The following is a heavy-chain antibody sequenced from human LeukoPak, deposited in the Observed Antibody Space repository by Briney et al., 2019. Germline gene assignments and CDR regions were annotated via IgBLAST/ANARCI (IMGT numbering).Heavy chain of an antibody. J-gene: IGHJ4*02. CDR1: GGSMNNYY. CDR3: ARGVSHRNFDWLFY. D-gene: IGHD3-9*01. V-gene: IGHV4-34*01. CDR2: INDSGST. Sequence: SETLSLTCTVSGGSMNNYYWSWIRQPPGKGLEWIGEINDSGSTHYNTSLNSRVTISVDTSKNQIYLKLSSVTAADTAIYYCARGVSHRNFDWLFYWGQGTLVTVSS.